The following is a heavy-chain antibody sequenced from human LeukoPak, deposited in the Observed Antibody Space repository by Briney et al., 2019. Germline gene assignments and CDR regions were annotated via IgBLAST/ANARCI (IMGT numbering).Heavy chain of an antibody. J-gene: IGHJ4*02. CDR1: GGSFSGYY. V-gene: IGHV4-59*01. D-gene: IGHD7-27*01. CDR3: ARESGTGDHQYYFDY. Sequence: SETLSLTCAVYGGSFSGYYWSWIRQPPGKGLEWIGYIYYSGSTNYNPSLKSRVTISVDTSKNQFSLKLSSVTAADTAVYYCARESGTGDHQYYFDYWGQGTLVTVSS. CDR2: IYYSGST.